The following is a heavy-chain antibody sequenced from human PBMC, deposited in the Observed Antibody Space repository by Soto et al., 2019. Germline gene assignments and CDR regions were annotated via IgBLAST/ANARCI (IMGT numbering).Heavy chain of an antibody. CDR1: GFTFSSFA. J-gene: IGHJ4*01. D-gene: IGHD6-13*01. Sequence: GGSLRLSCAASGFTFSSFAMSWVRQDPGKGLDWVSAISGSGGSTYSAGSVKGQFTISRDNSKNTLYLQMSSLIDDDTAVHYCARGFSAGKDSPPDFWGQGSLVTVSS. V-gene: IGHV3-23*01. CDR3: ARGFSAGKDSPPDF. CDR2: ISGSGGST.